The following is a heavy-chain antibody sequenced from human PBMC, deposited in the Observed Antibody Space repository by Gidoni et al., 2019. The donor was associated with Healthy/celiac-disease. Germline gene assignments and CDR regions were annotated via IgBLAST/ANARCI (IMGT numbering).Heavy chain of an antibody. CDR2: IYYSGST. CDR1: GGSISRGGYY. Sequence: QVQLQESGPGLVKPSQTLSLTCTVSGGSISRGGYYWSWIRQHPGKGLEWIGYIYYSGSTYYNPSLKSRVTISVDTSKNQFSLKLSSVTAADTAVYYCASQPGYCSSTSCYKGGDWFDPWGQGTLVTVSS. V-gene: IGHV4-31*03. CDR3: ASQPGYCSSTSCYKGGDWFDP. D-gene: IGHD2-2*02. J-gene: IGHJ5*02.